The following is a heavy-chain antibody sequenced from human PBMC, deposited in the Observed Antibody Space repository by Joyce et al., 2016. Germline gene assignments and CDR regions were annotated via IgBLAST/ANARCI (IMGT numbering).Heavy chain of an antibody. Sequence: QVQLVQSGAEVKKPGSSVKVSCKTSGGTFSSYGINWVRQAAGQGLEWMGGIIPMFGTVNYGQKFQGRVTITADKITNTAYMEVNSLRSDDTAVYYCARDHTAVGLYMDVWGKGTTVTVSS. CDR2: IIPMFGTV. CDR3: ARDHTAVGLYMDV. V-gene: IGHV1-69*06. CDR1: GGTFSSYG. D-gene: IGHD5-18*01. J-gene: IGHJ6*03.